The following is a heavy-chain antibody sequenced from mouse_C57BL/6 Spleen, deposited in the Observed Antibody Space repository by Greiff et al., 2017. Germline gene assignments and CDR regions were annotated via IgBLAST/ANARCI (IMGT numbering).Heavy chain of an antibody. J-gene: IGHJ3*01. D-gene: IGHD1-1*01. CDR1: GYTFTDYY. V-gene: IGHV1-77*01. CDR2: IGPGSGST. Sequence: QVQLQQSGAELVKPGASVKISCKASGYTFTDYYINWVKQRPGQGLEWIGKIGPGSGSTYYNEKFKGKATLTADKSSSTAYMQLSSLTSEDSAVYFCASPPFLTVVEPPFAYWGQGTLVTVSA. CDR3: ASPPFLTVVEPPFAY.